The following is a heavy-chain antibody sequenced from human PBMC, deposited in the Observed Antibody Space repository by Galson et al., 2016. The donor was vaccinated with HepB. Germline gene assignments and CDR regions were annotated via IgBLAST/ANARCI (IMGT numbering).Heavy chain of an antibody. V-gene: IGHV3-30*03. Sequence: SLRLSCATSGFTFSSYGMHWVRQAPGKGLEWVAVISYDGSNKYYADSVKGRFTISRDNSTNTLYLQMNSLIAEATAVYYCATPITGYSSSWYGSFDYWGQGTLVTVSS. CDR2: ISYDGSNK. CDR3: ATPITGYSSSWYGSFDY. J-gene: IGHJ4*02. CDR1: GFTFSSYG. D-gene: IGHD6-13*01.